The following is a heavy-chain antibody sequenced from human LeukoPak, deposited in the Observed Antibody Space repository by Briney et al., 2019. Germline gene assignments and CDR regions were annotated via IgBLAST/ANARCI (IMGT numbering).Heavy chain of an antibody. V-gene: IGHV3-11*01. CDR2: ISSSGSTI. CDR1: GFTFSDYY. CDR3: ASMVRGVRRGNWFDP. J-gene: IGHJ5*02. Sequence: GGSLRLSCAASGFTFSDYYMSWIRQAPGKGLEWVSYISSSGSTIYYADSVKGRFTISRDNSKNTLYLQMNSLRAEDTAVYYCASMVRGVRRGNWFDPWGQGTLVTVSS. D-gene: IGHD3-10*01.